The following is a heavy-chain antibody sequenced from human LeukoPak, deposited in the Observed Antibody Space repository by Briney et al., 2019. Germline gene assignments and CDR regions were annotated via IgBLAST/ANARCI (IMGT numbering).Heavy chain of an antibody. CDR2: IYYSGST. V-gene: IGHV4-39*01. CDR1: GGSISSSSYY. CDR3: ASHSGYYDYVWGSYRPNWFDP. J-gene: IGHJ5*02. D-gene: IGHD3-16*02. Sequence: SETLSLTCTVSGGSISSSSYYWGWLRKPPGKGLEWIGSIYYSGSTYYNPSLKSRVTISVDTSKNQFSLKLGHVTAADTAVYYCASHSGYYDYVWGSYRPNWFDPWGQGTLVTVSS.